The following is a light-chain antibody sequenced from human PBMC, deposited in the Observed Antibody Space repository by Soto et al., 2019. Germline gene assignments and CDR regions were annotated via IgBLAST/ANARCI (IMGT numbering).Light chain of an antibody. CDR1: QSVAGN. CDR2: GVS. V-gene: IGKV3-15*01. Sequence: EIVMTQSPATLSVSPGETANLPCRASQSVAGNLAWYQQKPGQPPRLLMHGVSTRATGVPARFSGSGSETDFSLTISSLQIEDFALYYCQQSNNWPPLTFGGGTKVDIK. J-gene: IGKJ4*01. CDR3: QQSNNWPPLT.